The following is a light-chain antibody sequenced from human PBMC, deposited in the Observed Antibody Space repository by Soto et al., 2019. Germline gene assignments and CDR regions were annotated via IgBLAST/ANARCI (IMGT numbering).Light chain of an antibody. CDR3: QQTNSFPRT. J-gene: IGKJ1*01. CDR2: AAS. Sequence: DIQMTQSPSSVSASVGDSVTITCRASQDISSWLAWYQQKPGKAPNLLIYAASSLQSGVPSRFSGSGSGTDFTLTINSLQPEDIATYXCQQTNSFPRTFGQGTKVEVK. CDR1: QDISSW. V-gene: IGKV1-12*01.